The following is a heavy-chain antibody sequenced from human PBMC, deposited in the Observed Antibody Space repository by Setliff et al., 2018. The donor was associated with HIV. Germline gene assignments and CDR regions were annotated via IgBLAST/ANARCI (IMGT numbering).Heavy chain of an antibody. CDR1: GGTFSSFA. Sequence: SVKVSCKASGGTFSSFAITWVRQAPGQGLEWMGRIIPMSATTNYAQNFQGRVKITADRSTSTAYMELRSLRSEDTAVYYCARGIAARGNFYYMDVWGEGTTVTVSS. V-gene: IGHV1-69*06. CDR2: IIPMSATT. J-gene: IGHJ6*03. D-gene: IGHD6-6*01. CDR3: ARGIAARGNFYYMDV.